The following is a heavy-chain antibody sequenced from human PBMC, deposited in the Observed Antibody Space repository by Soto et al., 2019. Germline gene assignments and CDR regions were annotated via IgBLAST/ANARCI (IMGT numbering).Heavy chain of an antibody. V-gene: IGHV4-59*01. J-gene: IGHJ4*02. CDR3: ARDVGRRYYFDY. CDR2: IYYSGST. Sequence: PSETLSLTCTVSGGSISSYYWSWIRQPPGKGLEWIGYIYYSGSTNYNPSLKSRVTISVDTSKNQFSLKLSSVTAADTAVYYCARDVGRRYYFDYWGQGTLVTVSS. D-gene: IGHD2-15*01. CDR1: GGSISSYY.